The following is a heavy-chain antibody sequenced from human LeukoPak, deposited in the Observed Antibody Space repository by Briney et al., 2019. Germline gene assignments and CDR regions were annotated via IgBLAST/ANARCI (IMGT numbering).Heavy chain of an antibody. CDR1: GFTFSDFW. CDR3: ARWYCSSTRCSYFDY. J-gene: IGHJ4*02. CDR2: IRYDGSNK. V-gene: IGHV3-30*02. Sequence: GGSLRLSCAGSGFTFSDFWMTWVRQTPGKGLEWVAFIRYDGSNKYYADSVKGRFTISRDNSKNTLYLQMGSLRAEDMAVYYCARWYCSSTRCSYFDYWGQGTLVTVSS. D-gene: IGHD2-2*01.